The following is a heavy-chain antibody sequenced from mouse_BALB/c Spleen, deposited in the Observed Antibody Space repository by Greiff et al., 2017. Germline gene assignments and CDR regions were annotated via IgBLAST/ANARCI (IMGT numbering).Heavy chain of an antibody. V-gene: IGHV5-6*01. D-gene: IGHD1-1*01. CDR2: ISSGGSYT. Sequence: EVKLQESGGDLVKPGGSLKLSCAASGFTFSSYGMSWVRQTPDKRLEWVATISSGGSYTYYPDSVKGRFTISRDNAKNTLYLQMSSLKSEDTAMYYCARDYYYIDYWGQGTTLTVSS. J-gene: IGHJ2*01. CDR1: GFTFSSYG. CDR3: ARDYYYIDY.